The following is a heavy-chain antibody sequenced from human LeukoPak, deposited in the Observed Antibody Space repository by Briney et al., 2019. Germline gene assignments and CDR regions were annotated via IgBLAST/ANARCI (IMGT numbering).Heavy chain of an antibody. J-gene: IGHJ4*02. Sequence: ASVNVSCKASGYTLTVYYMHWVRQAPGQGLEWMGGIDPNSGGTNYAQKVQGRVAMTMDTSISTAYMELSRLRSDDTAVYYCARGGSGSYPQPGLYWGQGTLVTVSS. CDR1: GYTLTVYY. CDR2: IDPNSGGT. V-gene: IGHV1-2*02. D-gene: IGHD1-26*01. CDR3: ARGGSGSYPQPGLY.